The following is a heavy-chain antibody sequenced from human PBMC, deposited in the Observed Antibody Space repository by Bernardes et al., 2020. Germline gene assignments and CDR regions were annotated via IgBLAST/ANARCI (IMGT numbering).Heavy chain of an antibody. J-gene: IGHJ6*03. CDR1: GFTFSSYS. V-gene: IGHV3-21*01. D-gene: IGHD6-13*01. Sequence: GGSLRLSCAASGFTFSSYSMNWVRQAPGKGLEWVSSISSSSSYIYYADSVKGRFTISRDNAKNSLYLQMNSLRAEDTAVYYCARDKPRYSSSWEKEEAYYYYMDVWGKGTTVTVSS. CDR2: ISSSSSYI. CDR3: ARDKPRYSSSWEKEEAYYYYMDV.